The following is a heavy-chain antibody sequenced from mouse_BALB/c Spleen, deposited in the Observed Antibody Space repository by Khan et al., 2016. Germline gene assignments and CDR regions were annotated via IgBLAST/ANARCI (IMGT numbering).Heavy chain of an antibody. Sequence: QFQLQQSGAELAKPGASVKMSCKASGYTFTSYWMHWVKQRPGQGLEWIGYINPSTGYTEYNQKFKDKATLTADKSSSTAYMQLSSLTSEDSAVYYCARGWDYFDYWGQGTTLTVSS. J-gene: IGHJ2*01. CDR2: INPSTGYT. CDR3: ARGWDYFDY. D-gene: IGHD3-3*01. CDR1: GYTFTSYW. V-gene: IGHV1-7*01.